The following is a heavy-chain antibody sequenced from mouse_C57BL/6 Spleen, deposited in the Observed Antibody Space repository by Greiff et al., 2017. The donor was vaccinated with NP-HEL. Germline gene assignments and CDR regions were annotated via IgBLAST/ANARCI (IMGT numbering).Heavy chain of an antibody. V-gene: IGHV1-81*01. D-gene: IGHD1-1*01. CDR3: AREGLITTVVAPDY. J-gene: IGHJ2*01. CDR2: IYPRSGNT. CDR1: GYTFTSYG. Sequence: QVQLQQSGAELARPGASVKLSCKASGYTFTSYGISWVKQRTGQGLEWIGEIYPRSGNTYYNEKFKGKATLTADKSSSTAYMELRSLTSEDSAVYFCAREGLITTVVAPDYWGQGTTLTVSS.